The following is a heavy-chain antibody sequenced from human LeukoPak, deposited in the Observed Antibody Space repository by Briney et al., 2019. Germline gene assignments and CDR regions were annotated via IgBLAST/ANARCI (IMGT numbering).Heavy chain of an antibody. D-gene: IGHD6-19*01. J-gene: IGHJ4*02. CDR3: AKERSGGWPFDY. Sequence: GGSLRLSCAASGFTLSNYWMHWVRQAPGKGLVWVSRINSDASSTSYADSVKGRFTISRDNSKNTLYLQMNSLRAEDTAIYYCAKERSGGWPFDYWGQGTLVTVSS. CDR2: INSDASST. V-gene: IGHV3-74*01. CDR1: GFTLSNYW.